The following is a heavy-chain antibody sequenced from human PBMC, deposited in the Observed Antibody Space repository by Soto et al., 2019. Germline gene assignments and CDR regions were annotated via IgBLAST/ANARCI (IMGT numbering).Heavy chain of an antibody. J-gene: IGHJ2*01. V-gene: IGHV3-30*03. D-gene: IGHD2-2*01. CDR1: GFTFNTYG. CDR3: ARSPQPTRGIHWYFDF. CDR2: ISYADVNK. Sequence: QVQLVESGGGVVQPGRSLGLSCAASGFTFNTYGMHWVRQAPGKGLEWVAAISYADVNKYYADSVKGRFTISRDNSKNMLHVQLNSLKPEDTAIYYCARSPQPTRGIHWYFDFWGRGILVAVSS.